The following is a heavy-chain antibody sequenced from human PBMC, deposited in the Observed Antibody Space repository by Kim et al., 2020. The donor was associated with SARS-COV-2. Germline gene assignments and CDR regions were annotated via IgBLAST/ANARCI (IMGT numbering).Heavy chain of an antibody. CDR3: ARDHKYGSGSYYAHRSPPPDFDY. Sequence: GGSLRLSCAASGFTFSSYSMNWVRQAPGKGLEWVSSISSSSSYIYYADSVKGRFTISRDNAKNSLYLQMNSLRAEDTAVYYCARDHKYGSGSYYAHRSPPPDFDYWGQGTLVTVSS. J-gene: IGHJ4*02. CDR1: GFTFSSYS. CDR2: ISSSSSYI. V-gene: IGHV3-21*01. D-gene: IGHD3-10*01.